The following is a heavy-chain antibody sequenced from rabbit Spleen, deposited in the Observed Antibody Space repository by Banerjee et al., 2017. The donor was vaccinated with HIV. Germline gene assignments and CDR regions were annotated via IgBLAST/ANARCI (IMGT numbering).Heavy chain of an antibody. D-gene: IGHD1-1*01. CDR1: GFDFSSGYD. Sequence: QEQLVESGGGLVQPEGSLTLTCKASGFDFSSGYDMCWVRQAPGKGLEWIGCIDSGDGSAYYASWAKGRFTISKTSSTTVTLQMTSLTAADTATYFCARGGAAFDMWGPGTLVTVS. J-gene: IGHJ2*01. CDR3: ARGGAAFDM. CDR2: IDSGDGSA. V-gene: IGHV1S45*01.